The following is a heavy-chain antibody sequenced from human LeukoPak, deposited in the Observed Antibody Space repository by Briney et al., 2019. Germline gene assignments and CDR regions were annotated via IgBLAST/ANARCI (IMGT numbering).Heavy chain of an antibody. CDR1: GGSTSSYC. Sequence: SETLSLTCTVSGGSTSSYCWSWIRQPPGKGLEWIGDIYYSGSAYYNPSLKSRVTISVDTSKNQFSPRLSSVTAADTAVYFCTRGYRSGLAGYWGQGTLVTVSS. V-gene: IGHV4-59*08. D-gene: IGHD6-19*01. CDR3: TRGYRSGLAGY. J-gene: IGHJ4*02. CDR2: IYYSGSA.